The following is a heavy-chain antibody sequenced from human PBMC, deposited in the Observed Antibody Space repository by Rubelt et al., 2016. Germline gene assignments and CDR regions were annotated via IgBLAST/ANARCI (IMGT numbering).Heavy chain of an antibody. CDR3: SKNGGPRFNVLRYFDWLFFPLDP. Sequence: GGSLRLSCEASGFTFSQYAMNWVRQAPGKGLEWISYISPRGSTTYYADSVKGRFTSSRDNAQNSLYLQMNSLRGEDTALYYCSKNGGPRFNVLRYFDWLFFPLDPWGQGTLVTVAS. CDR1: GFTFSQYA. D-gene: IGHD3-9*01. CDR2: ISPRGSTT. V-gene: IGHV3-48*03. J-gene: IGHJ5*02.